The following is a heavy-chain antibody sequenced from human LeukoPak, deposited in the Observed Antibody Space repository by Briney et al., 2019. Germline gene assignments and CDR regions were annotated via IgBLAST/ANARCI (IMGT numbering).Heavy chain of an antibody. D-gene: IGHD3-10*01. Sequence: SETLSLTCTVSGYSISSGYYWGWIRQPPGKGLEWIGSIYHSGSTYYNSSLKSRVTISVDTSKNQFSLKLSSVTAADTAVYYCATSSRTYGSGSYSRFDYWGQGTLVTVSS. V-gene: IGHV4-38-2*02. CDR3: ATSSRTYGSGSYSRFDY. CDR1: GYSISSGYY. J-gene: IGHJ4*02. CDR2: IYHSGST.